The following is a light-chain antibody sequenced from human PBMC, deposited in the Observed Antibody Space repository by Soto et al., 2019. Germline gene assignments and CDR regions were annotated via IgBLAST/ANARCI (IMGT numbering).Light chain of an antibody. CDR2: KAS. CDR1: QSISSW. Sequence: DIQMTQSPSTLSASVGDRVTITCRASQSISSWLAWYPQKPGKAPKLLIYKASSLESGVPSRFSGSGSGTEFTLTISSLQPDDFATYYCQQYNSWSTFVQGTKLEIK. V-gene: IGKV1-5*03. J-gene: IGKJ2*01. CDR3: QQYNSWST.